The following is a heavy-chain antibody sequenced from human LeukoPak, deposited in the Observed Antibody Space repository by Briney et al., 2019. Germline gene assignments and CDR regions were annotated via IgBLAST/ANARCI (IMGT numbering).Heavy chain of an antibody. J-gene: IGHJ6*02. CDR3: AKGDSTVTTGPYYYGMDV. CDR2: ISGSGGST. D-gene: IGHD4-17*01. Sequence: PGGSLRLSCAASGFTFSSYSMNWVRQAPGKGLEWVSAISGSGGSTYYADSVKGRFTISRDNSKNTLYLQMNSLRAEDTAVYYCAKGDSTVTTGPYYYGMDVWGQGTTVTVSS. CDR1: GFTFSSYS. V-gene: IGHV3-23*01.